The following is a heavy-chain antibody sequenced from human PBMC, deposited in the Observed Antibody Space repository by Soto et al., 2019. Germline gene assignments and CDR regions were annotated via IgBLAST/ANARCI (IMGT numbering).Heavy chain of an antibody. V-gene: IGHV1-2*02. CDR3: AKDGRHCSGGSCPQGH. J-gene: IGHJ4*02. Sequence: ASVKVSCKTSGYTFTGHHIHWVRHAPGQGLEWMGWINPISGGTKYREKFQGRVSITRDKSSSTAYMELSSLTSDDSAVYYCAKDGRHCSGGSCPQGHWGQGTLVTVSS. CDR2: INPISGGT. CDR1: GYTFTGHH. D-gene: IGHD2-15*01.